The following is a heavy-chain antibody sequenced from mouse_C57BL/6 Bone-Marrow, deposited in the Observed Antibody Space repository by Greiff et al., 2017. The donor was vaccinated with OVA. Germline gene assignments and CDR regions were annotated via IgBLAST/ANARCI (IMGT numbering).Heavy chain of an antibody. CDR3: ERFYYDYPWFAY. CDR1: GYTFTSYW. CDR2: IDPSDSYT. V-gene: IGHV1-69*01. J-gene: IGHJ3*01. Sequence: VQLQQPGPELVMPGASVKLSCKASGYTFTSYWMHWVKQRHGQGLEWIGEIDPSDSYTNYNQKFKGKSTLTVDKSSSTAYMQLSSLTSEYSAVYYCERFYYDYPWFAYWGQGTLVTVSA. D-gene: IGHD2-4*01.